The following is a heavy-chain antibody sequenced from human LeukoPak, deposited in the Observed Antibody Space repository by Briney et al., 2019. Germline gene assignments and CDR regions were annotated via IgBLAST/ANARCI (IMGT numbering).Heavy chain of an antibody. J-gene: IGHJ6*02. CDR1: GFMFSTYW. D-gene: IGHD3-9*01. V-gene: IGHV3-7*01. Sequence: GGSLRLSCVASGFMFSTYWMSWVRQAPGKGLEWVANIKEDGSEKNYVDSVKGRFTISRDNAKNSLYLQMNTLRVEDTAVYYCTRDLMDYDVSTGLHHYYMDVWGQGTTVTVSS. CDR2: IKEDGSEK. CDR3: TRDLMDYDVSTGLHHYYMDV.